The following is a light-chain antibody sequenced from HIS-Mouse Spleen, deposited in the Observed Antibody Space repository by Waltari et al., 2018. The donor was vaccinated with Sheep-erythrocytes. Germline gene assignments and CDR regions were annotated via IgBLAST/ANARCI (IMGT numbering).Light chain of an antibody. J-gene: IGLJ7*02. Sequence: SYELTQPLSVSVALGQTARITCGGNNIGSKNVHWYQQKPGQAPVLVIYRDSNRPSGIPARFSGSNSGNTATLTISRAQAGDEADYYCQVWDSSTAVFGGGTQLTAL. V-gene: IGLV3-9*01. CDR2: RDS. CDR3: QVWDSSTAV. CDR1: NIGSKN.